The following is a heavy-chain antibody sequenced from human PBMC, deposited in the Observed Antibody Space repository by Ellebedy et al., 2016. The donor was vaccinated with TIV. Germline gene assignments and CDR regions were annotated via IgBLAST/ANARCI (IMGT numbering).Heavy chain of an antibody. CDR3: ARAGGRHSTGSGFY. CDR2: IKEDGSEA. J-gene: IGHJ4*02. D-gene: IGHD2-2*01. Sequence: PGGSLRLSCEASGFTFSGYWMSWVRQAPGKGLEWVANIKEDGSEAYYVDSVKGRFTISRDNAKNSLYLQRSNLRTEDTAVFYCARAGGRHSTGSGFYWGQGTRVTVST. CDR1: GFTFSGYW. V-gene: IGHV3-7*03.